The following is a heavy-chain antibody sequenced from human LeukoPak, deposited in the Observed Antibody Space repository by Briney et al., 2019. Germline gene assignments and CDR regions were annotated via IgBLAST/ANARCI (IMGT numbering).Heavy chain of an antibody. CDR1: GFTFSNYW. CDR2: IRPDGSAT. CDR3: ARDLLGWELHYFDY. D-gene: IGHD1-26*01. V-gene: IGHV3-74*01. Sequence: GGSLRLSCAASGFTFSNYWMHWVRQAPGKGLVWVSRIRPDGSATSYAESVKGRLTISRDNAKNTVYLQVNSLRAEDTAVYYCARDLLGWELHYFDYWGQGTLVTVSS. J-gene: IGHJ4*02.